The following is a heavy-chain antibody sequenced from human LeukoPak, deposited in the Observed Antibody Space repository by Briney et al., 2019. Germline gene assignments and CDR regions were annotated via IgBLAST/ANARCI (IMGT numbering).Heavy chain of an antibody. CDR1: GFHFSSYG. CDR2: IWNDGTKK. D-gene: IGHD5-18*01. CDR3: VRDNYNGYPDY. Sequence: GRSLRLSCAASGFHFSSYGMQWVRQAPGKGLEWVAVIWNDGTKKYYEDSVKGRFTISRDDSKNTLHLQMNSLRAEDTAVYYCVRDNYNGYPDYWGQGTRVTVSS. J-gene: IGHJ4*02. V-gene: IGHV3-33*01.